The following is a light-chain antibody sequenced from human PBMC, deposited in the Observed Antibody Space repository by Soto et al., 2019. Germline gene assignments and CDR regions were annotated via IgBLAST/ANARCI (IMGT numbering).Light chain of an antibody. CDR1: QSVSSN. J-gene: IGKJ1*01. CDR3: QQYNNWPRT. Sequence: EIVLTQSLATLSVSPRERATHSSRASQSVSSNLAWYQQKPGQAPRLLIYGASTRATGISARFSGSGSGTEFSLTISSLQSEDFAVYYCQQYNNWPRTFGQGTKVDIK. CDR2: GAS. V-gene: IGKV3-15*01.